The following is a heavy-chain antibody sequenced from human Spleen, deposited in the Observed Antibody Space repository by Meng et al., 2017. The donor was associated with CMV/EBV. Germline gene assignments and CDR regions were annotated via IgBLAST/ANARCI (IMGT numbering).Heavy chain of an antibody. CDR3: ARGATSFDY. CDR2: MNPNSGNT. Sequence: ASVKVSCKTSGGTFNNYAINWVRQATGQGLEWMGWMNPNSGNTGYAQKFQGRVTMTRNTSISTAYMELSSLRSEDTAVYYCARGATSFDYWGQGTLVTVSS. CDR1: GGTFNNYA. V-gene: IGHV1-8*02. J-gene: IGHJ4*02.